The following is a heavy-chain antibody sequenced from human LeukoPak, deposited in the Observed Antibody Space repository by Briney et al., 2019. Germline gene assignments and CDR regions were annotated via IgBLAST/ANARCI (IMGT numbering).Heavy chain of an antibody. V-gene: IGHV3-23*01. CDR1: GFTFSTYA. CDR2: ISGSGGGT. Sequence: GGSLRLSCAASGFTFSTYAMSWVRQAPGKGLEWVSAISGSGGGTYYADSVKGRFTISRDNSKSTLFLQMNSLRAEDTAVYYCAKMTGSGGSRFDYWGQGTLVTVSS. D-gene: IGHD2-15*01. J-gene: IGHJ4*02. CDR3: AKMTGSGGSRFDY.